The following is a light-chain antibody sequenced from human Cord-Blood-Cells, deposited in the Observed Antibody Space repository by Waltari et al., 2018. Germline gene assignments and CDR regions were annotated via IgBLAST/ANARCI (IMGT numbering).Light chain of an antibody. CDR2: DVS. V-gene: IGLV2-14*01. Sequence: QSALTQPASVSGSPGQSITIPCTGTNSDVGGYNYVSWYQQHPGKAPNLMICDVSKRPSGVSNRFSGSKSGNKGSRTISGRQAEDEDDYYCSSYTSSSTYVVFGGGTKLTVL. CDR1: NSDVGGYNY. J-gene: IGLJ2*01. CDR3: SSYTSSSTYVV.